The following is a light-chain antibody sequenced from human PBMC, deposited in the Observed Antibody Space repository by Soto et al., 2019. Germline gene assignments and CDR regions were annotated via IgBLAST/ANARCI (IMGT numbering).Light chain of an antibody. J-gene: IGLJ3*02. CDR1: SSDVGGYKY. Sequence: QSALTQPPSASGSPGQSVTISCTGTSSDVGGYKYVSWYRQHPGKAPKLMIFEVSRRPSGVPDRFSGSKSGNTASLTVSGLQAEDEADYYCSSYAGRNTWVFGGGTKLTVL. CDR2: EVS. CDR3: SSYAGRNTWV. V-gene: IGLV2-8*01.